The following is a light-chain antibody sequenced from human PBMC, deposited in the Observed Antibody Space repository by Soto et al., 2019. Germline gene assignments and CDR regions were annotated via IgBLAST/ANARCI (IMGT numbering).Light chain of an antibody. J-gene: IGKJ1*01. CDR1: QSLSSSS. CDR2: GAY. V-gene: IGKV3-20*01. Sequence: EILLMQSPCTLPLSPGERATLSYRPGQSLSSSSLAWYQQNLGQAPRLLIYGAYSRATGIPERFSGSGSGTDFTLTISRLEPEDFAVYYCQQYGSSLWTFGQGTKVDIK. CDR3: QQYGSSLWT.